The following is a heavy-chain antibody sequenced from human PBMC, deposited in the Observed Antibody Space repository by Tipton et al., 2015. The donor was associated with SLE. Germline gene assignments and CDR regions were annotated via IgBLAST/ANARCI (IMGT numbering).Heavy chain of an antibody. CDR2: VYFNGNT. V-gene: IGHV4-61*01. CDR3: ARTNWNYIAFNI. D-gene: IGHD1-7*01. J-gene: IGHJ3*02. Sequence: TLSLTCTVSGDSINSPTYYWNWIRQPPGRRLEWIGYVYFNGNTNYNPSLKSRVIISVDTSKNQFSLKLSSVTAADTAVYYCARTNWNYIAFNIWSQGTLVTVPS. CDR1: GDSINSPTYY.